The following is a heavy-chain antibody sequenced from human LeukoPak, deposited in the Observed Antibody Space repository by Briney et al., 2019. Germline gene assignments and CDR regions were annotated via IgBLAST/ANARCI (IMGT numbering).Heavy chain of an antibody. D-gene: IGHD3-10*01. CDR2: ILPLLGST. CDR1: GDTFNSHT. CDR3: TRSEGNDAFDV. V-gene: IGHV1-69*13. Sequence: PWASVKVSCKASGDTFNSHTLGWVRQAPGQGLEWMGGILPLLGSTNVAQKFQGKVSFTADAATATAYMELTSLTSDDTAIYFCTRSEGNDAFDVWGQGTMVIVSS. J-gene: IGHJ3*01.